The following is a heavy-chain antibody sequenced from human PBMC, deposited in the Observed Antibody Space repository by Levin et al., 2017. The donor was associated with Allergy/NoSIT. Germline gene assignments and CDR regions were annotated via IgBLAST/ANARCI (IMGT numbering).Heavy chain of an antibody. CDR2: VSPSSGGT. Sequence: PGESLKISCKASGYTFTGYYLHWVRQAPGQGLEWMGRVSPSSGGTNYGQQFQGRVTMTRDRSISTVYMELRRLTSDDTAVYYCARVHVRGDHAGDYWGQGTLVTVSS. D-gene: IGHD2-21*02. CDR3: ARVHVRGDHAGDY. V-gene: IGHV1-2*06. CDR1: GYTFTGYY. J-gene: IGHJ4*02.